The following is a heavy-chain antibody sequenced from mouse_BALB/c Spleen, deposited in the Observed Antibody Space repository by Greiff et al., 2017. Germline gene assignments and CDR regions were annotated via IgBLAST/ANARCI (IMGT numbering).Heavy chain of an antibody. CDR3: ARGGRDPFDY. D-gene: IGHD3-3*01. Sequence: EVKLMESGPELVKPGASVKISCKASGYSFTGYYMHWVKQSHVKSLEWIGRINPYNGATSYNQNFKDKASLTVDKSSSTAYMELHSLTSEDSAVYYCARGGRDPFDYWGQGTTLTVSS. CDR2: INPYNGAT. CDR1: GYSFTGYY. V-gene: IGHV1-31*01. J-gene: IGHJ2*01.